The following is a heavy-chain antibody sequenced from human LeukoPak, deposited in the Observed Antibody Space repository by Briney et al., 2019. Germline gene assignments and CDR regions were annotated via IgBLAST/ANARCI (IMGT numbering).Heavy chain of an antibody. CDR3: ERANTVIGR. CDR2: ISHSGTT. J-gene: IGHJ4*02. Sequence: PSETLSLTCTVSGYSISSGYYWGWIRQPPGKGLEWIGSISHSGTTYYNPSLKSRVTISVDTSKNQFSLKLSSVTAADTAVYYCERANTVIGRWGQGTLVTVSS. D-gene: IGHD3-22*01. CDR1: GYSISSGYY. V-gene: IGHV4-38-2*02.